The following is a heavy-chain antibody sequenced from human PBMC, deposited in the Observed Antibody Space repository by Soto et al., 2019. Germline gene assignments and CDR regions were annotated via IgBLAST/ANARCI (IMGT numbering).Heavy chain of an antibody. V-gene: IGHV3-30*18. CDR3: AKDGGSPYYYGMDV. CDR1: GFTFSSYG. CDR2: ISYDGSNK. Sequence: QVQLVESGGGVVQPGRSLRLSCAASGFTFSSYGMHWFRQAPGRGLAWVAVISYDGSNKYYADSVKGRFTISRDNSKNTLYLQMNSLRAVVTAVYYCAKDGGSPYYYGMDVWGQGTTATVSS. J-gene: IGHJ6*02. D-gene: IGHD3-16*01.